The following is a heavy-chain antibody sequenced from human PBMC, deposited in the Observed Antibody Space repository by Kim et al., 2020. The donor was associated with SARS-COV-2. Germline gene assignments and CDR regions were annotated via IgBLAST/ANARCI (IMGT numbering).Heavy chain of an antibody. V-gene: IGHV1-69*13. J-gene: IGHJ6*02. D-gene: IGHD3-10*01. CDR2: IIPIFGTA. Sequence: SVKVSCKASGGTFSSYAISWVRQAPGQGLEWMGGIIPIFGTANYVQKFQGRVTITADESTSTAYMELSSLRSEDTAVYYCASAEGSYYSNYYYYYGMDVWGQGTTVTVSS. CDR3: ASAEGSYYSNYYYYYGMDV. CDR1: GGTFSSYA.